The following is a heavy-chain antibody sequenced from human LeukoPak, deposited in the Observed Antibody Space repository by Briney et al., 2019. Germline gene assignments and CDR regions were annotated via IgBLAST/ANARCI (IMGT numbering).Heavy chain of an antibody. CDR2: IIPMFGTP. CDR1: GGTFSSYA. Sequence: ASVKVSCKASGGTFSSYAISWVRQAPGQGLEWMGGIIPMFGTPNYAQKFQGRVTITADESTSTAYMELSSLRSEDTALYYCARKPMVRGVMPYYYMDVWGKGTTVTVSS. V-gene: IGHV1-69*13. CDR3: ARKPMVRGVMPYYYMDV. D-gene: IGHD3-10*01. J-gene: IGHJ6*03.